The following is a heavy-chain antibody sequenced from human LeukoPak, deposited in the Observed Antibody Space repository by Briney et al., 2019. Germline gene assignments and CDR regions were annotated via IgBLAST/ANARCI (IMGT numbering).Heavy chain of an antibody. CDR3: ARASTSETYGMDV. CDR1: GGSISSGDYY. V-gene: IGHV4-30-4*01. Sequence: SETLSLTCTVSGGSISSGDYYWSWIRQPPGKGLEWIGSIYYSGSTYYTPSLKSRVTISVDTSKNQFSLKLSSVTAADTAVYYCARASTSETYGMDVWGQGTTVTVS. CDR2: IYYSGST. D-gene: IGHD2-2*01. J-gene: IGHJ6*02.